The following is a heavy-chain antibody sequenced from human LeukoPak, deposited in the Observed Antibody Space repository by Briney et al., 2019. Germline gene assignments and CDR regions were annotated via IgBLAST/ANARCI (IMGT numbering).Heavy chain of an antibody. Sequence: SETLSLTCTVSAGSISNADYYWGWIRQPPGKGLEWVGSINYSGTTYYNPSLKTRVTMSVDTSKNQFSLKLSCVTAADTAVYYCASPPTTVIGVDYWGQGTLVTVSS. J-gene: IGHJ4*02. V-gene: IGHV4-39*01. CDR3: ASPPTTVIGVDY. CDR2: INYSGTT. D-gene: IGHD4-11*01. CDR1: AGSISNADYY.